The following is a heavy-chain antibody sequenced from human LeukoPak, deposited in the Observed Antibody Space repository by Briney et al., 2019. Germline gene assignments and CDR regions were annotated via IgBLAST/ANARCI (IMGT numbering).Heavy chain of an antibody. CDR3: ASSCSSTSCYNHYYYYGMDV. J-gene: IGHJ6*02. CDR1: GYTFTSYY. Sequence: ASVKVSCKASGYTFTSYYMHWVRQAPGQGLEWMGIINPSGGSTSYAQKFQGRVTMTRDTSTSTAYMELSSLRSEDTAVYYCASSCSSTSCYNHYYYYGMDVWGQGTTVTVSS. CDR2: INPSGGST. V-gene: IGHV1-46*01. D-gene: IGHD2-2*02.